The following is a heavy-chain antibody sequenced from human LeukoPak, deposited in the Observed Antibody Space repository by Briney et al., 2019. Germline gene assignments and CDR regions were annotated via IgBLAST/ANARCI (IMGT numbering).Heavy chain of an antibody. D-gene: IGHD2-21*02. CDR1: GGSISSYY. J-gene: IGHJ5*02. Sequence: PSETLSLTCTVSGGSISSYYWSWIRQPPGKGLEWIGYIYYSGSTYYNPSLKSRVTISVDTSKNQFSLKLSSVTAADTAVYYCASPVGYCGGDCYSGWFDPWGQGTLVTVSS. V-gene: IGHV4-59*12. CDR3: ASPVGYCGGDCYSGWFDP. CDR2: IYYSGST.